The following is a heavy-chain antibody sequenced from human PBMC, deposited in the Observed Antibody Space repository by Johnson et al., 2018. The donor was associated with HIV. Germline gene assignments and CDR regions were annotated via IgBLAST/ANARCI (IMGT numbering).Heavy chain of an antibody. V-gene: IGHV3-74*02. J-gene: IGHJ3*02. CDR1: GFTISTFW. CDR2: ISGAGSIS. CDR3: ARGRTSRQGGAFDI. Sequence: VQLVESGGALVQPGGSLRLSCEVSGFTISTFWMHWVRQVPGNGLMWVSRISGAGSISSYVDSVKGRFTISRDTAKNSLYLQMNSLRGEDTAVYYCARGRTSRQGGAFDIGGQGTVVTVSS.